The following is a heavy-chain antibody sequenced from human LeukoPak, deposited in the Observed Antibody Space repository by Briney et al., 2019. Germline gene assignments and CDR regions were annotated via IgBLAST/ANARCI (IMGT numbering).Heavy chain of an antibody. V-gene: IGHV3-30*02. Sequence: PGGSLRLSCAASGFTFSSYGMHWVRQAPGKGLEGGAFIRYDGSNKYYADSVKGRFTISRDNSKNTLYLQMNSLRAEDMAVYYCAKDRGRSYRNAFDIWGQGTMVTVSS. D-gene: IGHD1-26*01. CDR2: IRYDGSNK. CDR1: GFTFSSYG. CDR3: AKDRGRSYRNAFDI. J-gene: IGHJ3*02.